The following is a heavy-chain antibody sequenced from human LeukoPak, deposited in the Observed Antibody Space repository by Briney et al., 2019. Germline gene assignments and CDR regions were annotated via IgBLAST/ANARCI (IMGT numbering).Heavy chain of an antibody. D-gene: IGHD2-15*01. CDR3: ARGGCSGGSCYPIDY. CDR1: GGSFSGYY. CDR2: INHSGST. J-gene: IGHJ4*02. Sequence: PSETLSLTCAVYGGSFSGYYWSWIRQPPGKGLEWIGEINHSGSTNYNPSLKSRVTISVDTSKNQFSLKLSSVTAADTAVYYCARGGCSGGSCYPIDYWGQGTLVTVSS. V-gene: IGHV4-34*01.